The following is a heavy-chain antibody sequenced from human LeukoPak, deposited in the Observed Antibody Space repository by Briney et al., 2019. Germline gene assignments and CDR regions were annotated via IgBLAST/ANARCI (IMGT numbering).Heavy chain of an antibody. D-gene: IGHD3-10*01. Sequence: PGGSLRLSCAASGFTFSSHGMNWVRQAPGKGLEWDSGISPSGDLLYYADYVKGQVTISRDNSKSTVYLQMSSLRADDTAVYYCAKDLYARRMNYYGSGSYFAYWGQGTLVTVSS. CDR2: ISPSGDLL. V-gene: IGHV3-23*01. CDR1: GFTFSSHG. CDR3: AKDLYARRMNYYGSGSYFAY. J-gene: IGHJ4*02.